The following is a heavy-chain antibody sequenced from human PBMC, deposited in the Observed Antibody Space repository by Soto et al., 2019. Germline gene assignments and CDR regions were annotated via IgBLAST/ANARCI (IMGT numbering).Heavy chain of an antibody. CDR1: GGTFSSYA. J-gene: IGHJ6*02. D-gene: IGHD5-18*01. CDR3: ERIQRGYSYGTNYYYGMDV. V-gene: IGHV1-69*01. Sequence: QGQLVQSGAEVKRPGSSVKVSCKASGGTFSSYAISWLRQAPGQGLEWMGGIIPIFGTANYAQKFQGRVTITADESTRTAYTELSNLRSEDTAVYYCERIQRGYSYGTNYYYGMDVWGQGTTVTVSS. CDR2: IIPIFGTA.